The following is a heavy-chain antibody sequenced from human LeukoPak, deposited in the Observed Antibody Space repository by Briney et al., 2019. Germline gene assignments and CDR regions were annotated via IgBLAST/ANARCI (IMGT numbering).Heavy chain of an antibody. CDR3: AKVLLDFWSGYWDLKNAFDI. V-gene: IGHV3-30*02. Sequence: PGGSLRLSCAASGFTFSSYGMHWVRQAPGKGLDWVAFIRYDGHNKYYADSVKGRFTISRDNSKNTLYLQMNSLRAEDTAVYYCAKVLLDFWSGYWDLKNAFDIWGQGTMVTVSS. CDR1: GFTFSSYG. J-gene: IGHJ3*02. CDR2: IRYDGHNK. D-gene: IGHD3-3*01.